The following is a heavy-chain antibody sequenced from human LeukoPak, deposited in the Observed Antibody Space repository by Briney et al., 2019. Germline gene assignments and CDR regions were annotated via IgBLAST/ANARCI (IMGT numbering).Heavy chain of an antibody. CDR2: ISYGGSNK. D-gene: IGHD3-22*01. CDR3: IVFATSSGYYSR. J-gene: IGHJ4*02. Sequence: GGSLRLSCAASGFTFSSYAMHWVRHAPGKGLEGVAVISYGGSNKYYADCVKVRFTISRDNSKNKLYLQMKSLRDEDTAVYYCIVFATSSGYYSRWGQGTLVTVSS. CDR1: GFTFSSYA. V-gene: IGHV3-30*01.